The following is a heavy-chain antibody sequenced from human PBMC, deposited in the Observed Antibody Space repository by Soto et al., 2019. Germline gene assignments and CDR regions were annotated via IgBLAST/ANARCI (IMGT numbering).Heavy chain of an antibody. CDR1: GFTFSNYW. J-gene: IGHJ4*02. Sequence: PGGSLRLSCAASGFTFSNYWMSWVRQAPGKGLEWVANIKQDGSDKYYVDSVKGRFIISRDNAKNSLYLQMNSLRDEDTAVYFCAGAPYELRFGYFDYWGQGALLTISS. V-gene: IGHV3-7*04. CDR2: IKQDGSDK. D-gene: IGHD3-10*01. CDR3: AGAPYELRFGYFDY.